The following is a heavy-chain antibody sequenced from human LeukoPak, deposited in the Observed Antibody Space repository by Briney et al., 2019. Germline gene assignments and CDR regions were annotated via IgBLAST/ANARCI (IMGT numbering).Heavy chain of an antibody. CDR3: ARGGGAVVVPAALDY. CDR2: IYYSGST. Sequence: PSETLSLTCTVSGGSISSYYWSWIRQPPGKGLEWIGYIYYSGSTNYNPSLKSRATISVDTSKNQFSLKLSSVTAADTAVYYCARGGGAVVVPAALDYWGQGTLVTVSS. D-gene: IGHD2-2*01. CDR1: GGSISSYY. V-gene: IGHV4-59*01. J-gene: IGHJ4*02.